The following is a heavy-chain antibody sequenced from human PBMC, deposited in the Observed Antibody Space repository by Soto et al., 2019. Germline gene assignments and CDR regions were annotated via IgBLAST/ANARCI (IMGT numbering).Heavy chain of an antibody. CDR1: GFTFSSYS. V-gene: IGHV3-48*01. CDR2: ISSSSSTI. J-gene: IGHJ4*02. CDR3: ARDRSPGYSDSSGDQDY. Sequence: EVQLVESGGGLVQPGGSLRLSCAASGFTFSSYSMNWVRQAPGKGLEWVSYISSSSSTIYYADSVKGRFTISRDNAKNSLYLQMNSLRAEDTAVYYCARDRSPGYSDSSGDQDYWGQGTLVTVSS. D-gene: IGHD3-22*01.